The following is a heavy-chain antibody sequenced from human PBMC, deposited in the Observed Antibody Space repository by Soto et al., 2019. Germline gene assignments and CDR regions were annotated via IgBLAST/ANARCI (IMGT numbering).Heavy chain of an antibody. D-gene: IGHD6-19*01. CDR2: IDHSGST. V-gene: IGHV4-4*02. CDR3: VRDSGNGWKDY. Sequence: QVQLQESGPGLVKPSGTLSLTCAVSGGSISSTNWWNWVRQPPGKGLEWIGEIDHSGSTNYNPALKSRVTMSVDKPNNQFSLKLSSVTAADTAVYYCVRDSGNGWKDYWGQGTLVTVSS. CDR1: GGSISSTNW. J-gene: IGHJ4*02.